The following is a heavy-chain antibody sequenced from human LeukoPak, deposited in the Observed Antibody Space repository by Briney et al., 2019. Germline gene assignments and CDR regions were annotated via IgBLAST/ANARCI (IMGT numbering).Heavy chain of an antibody. J-gene: IGHJ4*02. D-gene: IGHD4-23*01. V-gene: IGHV3-30*03. CDR2: ISYDGSNK. Sequence: GGSLRLSCAASGFTFSSYSVNWVRQAPGKGLEWVAVISYDGSNKYYADSVKGRFTISRDNSKNTLYLQMNSLRAEDTAVYYCARDPRGNFPYFDYWGQGTLVTVSS. CDR1: GFTFSSYS. CDR3: ARDPRGNFPYFDY.